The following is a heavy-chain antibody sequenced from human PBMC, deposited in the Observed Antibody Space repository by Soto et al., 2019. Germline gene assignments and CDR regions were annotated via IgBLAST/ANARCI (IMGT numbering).Heavy chain of an antibody. V-gene: IGHV2-70*01. J-gene: IGHJ6*02. CDR1: GFSLSTSGMC. D-gene: IGHD2-15*01. CDR2: IDWDDDK. CDR3: ARIKGYCSGGSCPAPYYYGMDV. Sequence: SGPTLVNPTQTLTLTCTFSGFSLSTSGMCVSWIRQPPGKALEWLALIDWDDDKYYSTSLKTRLTISKDTSKNQVVLTMTNMDPVDTATYYCARIKGYCSGGSCPAPYYYGMDVWGQGTTVTVSS.